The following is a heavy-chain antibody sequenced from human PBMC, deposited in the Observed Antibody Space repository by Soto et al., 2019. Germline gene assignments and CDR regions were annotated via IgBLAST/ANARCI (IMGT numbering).Heavy chain of an antibody. V-gene: IGHV4-31*03. Sequence: QVQLQESGPGLVKPSQTLSLTCTVSGGSISSGGYYWSWIRQHPGKGLEWIGYIYSSGSPYYNPSLTSRRTLSVDTSKTKLSLKLSSVTAAYTAVYYCARGPATWGQGTLVTVSS. J-gene: IGHJ5*02. CDR2: IYSSGSP. CDR1: GGSISSGGYY. D-gene: IGHD2-2*01. CDR3: ARGPAT.